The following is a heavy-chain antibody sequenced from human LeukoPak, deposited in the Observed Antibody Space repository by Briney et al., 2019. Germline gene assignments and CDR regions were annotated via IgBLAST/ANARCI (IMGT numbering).Heavy chain of an antibody. CDR3: AKDRRIAARPHNWFDP. D-gene: IGHD6-6*01. Sequence: PGGSLRLSCAASGFTFSNAWMSWVRQAPGKGLEWVGRIKSKTDGGTTDYAAPVKGRFTISRDDSKNTLYLQMNSLKAEDTAVYYCAKDRRIAARPHNWFDPWGQGTLVTVSS. CDR1: GFTFSNAW. V-gene: IGHV3-15*01. CDR2: IKSKTDGGTT. J-gene: IGHJ5*02.